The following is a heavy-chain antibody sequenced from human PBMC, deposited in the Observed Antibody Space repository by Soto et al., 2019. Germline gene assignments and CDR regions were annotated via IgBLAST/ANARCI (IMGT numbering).Heavy chain of an antibody. Sequence: EVQLLESGGGLVQPGGSLRLSCAASGFTFSSYAMSWVRQAPGKGLEWVSAISGSGGSTYYADSVKGRFTISRDNSKNTLYLQMNSMRAEDTAVYYCAKDRKIVEWTGWFDPWGQGTLVTVSS. D-gene: IGHD3-22*01. V-gene: IGHV3-23*01. CDR3: AKDRKIVEWTGWFDP. CDR2: ISGSGGST. CDR1: GFTFSSYA. J-gene: IGHJ5*02.